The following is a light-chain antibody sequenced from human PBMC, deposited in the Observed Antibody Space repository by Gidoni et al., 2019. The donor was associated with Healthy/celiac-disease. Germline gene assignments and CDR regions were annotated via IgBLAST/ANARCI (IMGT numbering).Light chain of an antibody. CDR2: GKN. CDR1: SLRSYY. V-gene: IGLV3-19*01. CDR3: NSRDSSGNPPYV. Sequence: SSELTQDPAVSVALGQTVRITCQGDSLRSYYASWYQQKPGQAPVLVIYGKNNRTSGIPDRFSGSSSGNTASLTITGAQAEDEADYYCNSRDSSGNPPYVFGTGTKVTVL. J-gene: IGLJ1*01.